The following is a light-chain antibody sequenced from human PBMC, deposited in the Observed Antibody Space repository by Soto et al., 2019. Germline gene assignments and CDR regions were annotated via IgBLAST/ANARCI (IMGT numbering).Light chain of an antibody. CDR3: QQYCRLGT. CDR2: GAS. CDR1: QSVSTN. V-gene: IGKV3-15*01. Sequence: IVITQSPTTLPVSQPERATLSCRASQSVSTNLAWYQQKPGQVPSLLIYGASTRASGIPARFSGSGSGTEFTLTSGSLQSEDFAVYYCQQYCRLGTFGQGAKVDI. J-gene: IGKJ1*01.